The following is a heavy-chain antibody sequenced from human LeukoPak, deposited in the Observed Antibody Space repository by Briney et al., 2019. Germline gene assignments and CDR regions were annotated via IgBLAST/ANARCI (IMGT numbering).Heavy chain of an antibody. J-gene: IGHJ6*03. Sequence: SETLSLTCAVYGGSFSGYYWSWIRQPPGKGLEWIGEINHSGSTNYNPSLKSRVTISVDTSKNQFSLKLSSVTAADTAVYYCARGRGYGEIPRNYYYYYMDVWGKGTTVIVSS. CDR3: ARGRGYGEIPRNYYYYYMDV. CDR2: INHSGST. CDR1: GGSFSGYY. D-gene: IGHD5-18*01. V-gene: IGHV4-34*01.